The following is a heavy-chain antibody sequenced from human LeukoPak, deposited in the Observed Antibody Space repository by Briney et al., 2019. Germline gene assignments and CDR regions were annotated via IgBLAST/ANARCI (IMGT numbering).Heavy chain of an antibody. J-gene: IGHJ6*02. Sequence: GGSLRLSCAASGFTFSSYGTHWVRQAPGKGLEWVAVIWYDGSNKYYADSVKGRFTISRDNSKNTLYLQMNSLRAEDTAVYYCARDAYSYGYEVSYYYGMDVWGQGTTVTVSS. CDR3: ARDAYSYGYEVSYYYGMDV. CDR2: IWYDGSNK. D-gene: IGHD5-18*01. V-gene: IGHV3-33*01. CDR1: GFTFSSYG.